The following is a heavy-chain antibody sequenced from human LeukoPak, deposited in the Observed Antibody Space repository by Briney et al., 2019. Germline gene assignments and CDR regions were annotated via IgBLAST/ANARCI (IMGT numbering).Heavy chain of an antibody. CDR3: AREAVYYGSGSLDY. CDR2: NYASGST. J-gene: IGHJ4*02. Sequence: SETLSLTCTVSGGSISSYYWTWIRQPAGKGLEWIGRNYASGSTNYNPSLKSRVTLALDTSKNQFSLKLSSVTAADTAVYYCAREAVYYGSGSLDYWGQGTLVTVSS. D-gene: IGHD3-10*01. CDR1: GGSISSYY. V-gene: IGHV4-4*07.